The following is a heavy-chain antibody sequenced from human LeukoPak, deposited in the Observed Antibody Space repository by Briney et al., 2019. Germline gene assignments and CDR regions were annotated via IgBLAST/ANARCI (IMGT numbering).Heavy chain of an antibody. CDR1: GGSISSYY. CDR3: ARNLYSFDY. Sequence: SETLSLTCTVSGGSISSYYWSWIRQPPGKGLEWIGYIYYTGSTNYNPSLKSRVTISVDTSKNQFSLKLSSVTAADTAVYYCARNLYSFDYWGQGTLVTVSS. CDR2: IYYTGST. D-gene: IGHD1-14*01. V-gene: IGHV4-59*01. J-gene: IGHJ4*02.